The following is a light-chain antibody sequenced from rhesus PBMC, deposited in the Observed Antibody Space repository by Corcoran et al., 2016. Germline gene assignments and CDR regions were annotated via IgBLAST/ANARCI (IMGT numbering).Light chain of an antibody. V-gene: IGKV1-22*01. CDR1: QSISSW. Sequence: DIQMTQSPSSLSASVGDTVTITCRASQSISSWLAWYQQKPGKAPKFLIYKASRLQSGVPSRFSGSGSVTDFTLTISSLQSEDFATYYCQQYSRSPPTFGQGTKVEI. CDR2: KAS. CDR3: QQYSRSPPT. J-gene: IGKJ1*01.